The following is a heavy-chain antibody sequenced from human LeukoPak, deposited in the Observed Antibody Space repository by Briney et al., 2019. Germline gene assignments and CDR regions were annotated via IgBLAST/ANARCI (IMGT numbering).Heavy chain of an antibody. CDR2: ISGSGGST. CDR1: GFTFSSYA. J-gene: IGHJ4*02. CDR3: ARDFSPPPYSSSSAL. D-gene: IGHD6-6*01. Sequence: GGSLRLSCAASGFTFSSYAMSWVRQAPGKGLEWVSAISGSGGSTYYADSVKGRFTVSRDNSKNTLNLQMNSLRDEDTAVYYCARDFSPPPYSSSSALWGQGTLVTVSS. V-gene: IGHV3-23*01.